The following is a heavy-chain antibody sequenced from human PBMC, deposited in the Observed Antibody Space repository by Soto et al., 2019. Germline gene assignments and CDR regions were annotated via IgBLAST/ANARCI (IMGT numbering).Heavy chain of an antibody. CDR2: IIPIFGTA. D-gene: IGHD3-10*01. Sequence: ASVKVSCKASGGTFSSYAISWVRQAPGQGLEWMGGIIPIFGTANYAQKFQGRVTITADESTSTAYMELSSLRSGDTAVYYCARNYGSGSYQPYYYGMDVWGQGTTVTVSS. V-gene: IGHV1-69*13. CDR3: ARNYGSGSYQPYYYGMDV. CDR1: GGTFSSYA. J-gene: IGHJ6*02.